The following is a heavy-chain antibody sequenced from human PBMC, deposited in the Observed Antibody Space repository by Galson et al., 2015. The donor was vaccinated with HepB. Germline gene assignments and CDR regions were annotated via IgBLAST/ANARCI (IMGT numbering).Heavy chain of an antibody. CDR3: ARQIVGATSYFDY. J-gene: IGHJ4*02. D-gene: IGHD1-26*01. CDR1: GFTFSDYY. V-gene: IGHV3-11*03. CDR2: ISSSSSYT. Sequence: SLRLSCAASGFTFSDYYMSWIRQAPGKGLEWVSYISSSSSYTNYADSVKGRFTISRDNAKNSLYLQMNSLRAEDTAVYYCARQIVGATSYFDYWGQGTLVTVSS.